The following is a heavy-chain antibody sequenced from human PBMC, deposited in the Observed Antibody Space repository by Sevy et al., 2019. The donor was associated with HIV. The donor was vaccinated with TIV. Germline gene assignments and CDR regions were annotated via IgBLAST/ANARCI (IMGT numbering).Heavy chain of an antibody. V-gene: IGHV4-38-2*02. CDR2: SYHSGST. CDR1: GYSISSGYY. J-gene: IGHJ6*02. Sequence: SETLSLTCTVSGYSISSGYYWGWIRQPPGKGLEWIGSSYHSGSTYYNPSLKSRVTISVDTSKNQFSLKLSSVTAADTAVYYCAREGYYSSGWYYYYGMDVWGHGTTVTVSS. CDR3: AREGYYSSGWYYYYGMDV. D-gene: IGHD6-19*01.